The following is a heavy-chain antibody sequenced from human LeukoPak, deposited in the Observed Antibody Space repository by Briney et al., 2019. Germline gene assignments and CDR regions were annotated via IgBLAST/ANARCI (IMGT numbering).Heavy chain of an antibody. V-gene: IGHV3-23*01. CDR3: AKDLTRLGSSLEWLLFDY. J-gene: IGHJ4*02. CDR2: ISGGGDTI. D-gene: IGHD3-3*01. CDR1: GVTFSSFA. Sequence: GGSLRLSCAVSGVTFSSFAMNWVRQAPGKGLEWVSVISGGGDTIYYADSVKGRFTISRDNSKNTLYLQMNSLRAEDTAVYYCAKDLTRLGSSLEWLLFDYWGQGTLVTVSS.